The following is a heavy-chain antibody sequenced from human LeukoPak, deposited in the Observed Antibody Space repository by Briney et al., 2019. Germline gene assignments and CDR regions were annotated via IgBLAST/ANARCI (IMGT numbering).Heavy chain of an antibody. CDR1: GGSISSSSYY. Sequence: SETLSLTCTVSGGSISSSSYYWGWIRQPPGKGLEWIGSIYYSGSTNYNPSLKSRVTISVDASKNQFSLKLSSVTAADTAVYYCARVDSSGPYWYFDLWGRGTLVTVSS. D-gene: IGHD3-22*01. J-gene: IGHJ2*01. CDR2: IYYSGST. V-gene: IGHV4-39*07. CDR3: ARVDSSGPYWYFDL.